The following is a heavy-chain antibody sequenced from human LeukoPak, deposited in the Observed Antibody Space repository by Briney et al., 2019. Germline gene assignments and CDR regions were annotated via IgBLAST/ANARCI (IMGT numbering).Heavy chain of an antibody. J-gene: IGHJ4*02. D-gene: IGHD6-19*01. CDR3: ARDRSTVAGIDF. Sequence: GGSLGLSCAASGFTFSTYWMAWVRQAPGKGLEWVATIKPDGGDKYYVDSVKGRFTISRDNARNSLFLQMNSLRAEDTAVYYCARDRSTVAGIDFWGQGTLVTVSS. V-gene: IGHV3-7*01. CDR2: IKPDGGDK. CDR1: GFTFSTYW.